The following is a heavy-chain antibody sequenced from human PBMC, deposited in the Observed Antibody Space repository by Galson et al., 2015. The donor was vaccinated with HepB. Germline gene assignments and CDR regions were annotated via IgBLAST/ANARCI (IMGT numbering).Heavy chain of an antibody. Sequence: SLRLSCAASGFTFSSYWMSWVRQAPGKGLEWVANIKQDGSEKYYVDSVKGRFTISRDNAKNSLYLQMNSLRAEDTAVYYCARAVLRFLEWYGSWFDPWGQGTLVTVSS. J-gene: IGHJ5*02. V-gene: IGHV3-7*03. CDR1: GFTFSSYW. CDR3: ARAVLRFLEWYGSWFDP. D-gene: IGHD3-3*01. CDR2: IKQDGSEK.